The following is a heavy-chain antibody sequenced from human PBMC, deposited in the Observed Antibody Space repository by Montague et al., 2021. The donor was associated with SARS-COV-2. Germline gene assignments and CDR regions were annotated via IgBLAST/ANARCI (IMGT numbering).Heavy chain of an antibody. J-gene: IGHJ4*02. V-gene: IGHV4-39*06. Sequence: SETLSLTCTVSGGSISSSSYYWGWIRQPPGKGLEWIGSIYYSGSTYYNPSPKSRVTISVDTSKNQFPLKLSSVTAADTAVYYCARVISRQNNIVVVGLYYFDYWGQGTLVTVSS. CDR1: GGSISSSSYY. CDR2: IYYSGST. D-gene: IGHD2-15*01. CDR3: ARVISRQNNIVVVGLYYFDY.